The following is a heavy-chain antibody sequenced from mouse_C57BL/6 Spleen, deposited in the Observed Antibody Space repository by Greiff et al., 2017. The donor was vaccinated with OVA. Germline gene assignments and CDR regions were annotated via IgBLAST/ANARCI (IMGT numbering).Heavy chain of an antibody. CDR3: TTSHYYGSSYVGYSWYFDV. Sequence: EVQLVESGAELVRPGASVKLSCTASGFNIKDYYMHWVKQRPEQGLEWIGRIDPEDGDTESAPKFQGKATMTADTSSNTAYLQLSSLTSEDTAVYYCTTSHYYGSSYVGYSWYFDVWGTGTTVTVSS. V-gene: IGHV14-1*01. CDR2: IDPEDGDT. CDR1: GFNIKDYY. D-gene: IGHD1-1*01. J-gene: IGHJ1*03.